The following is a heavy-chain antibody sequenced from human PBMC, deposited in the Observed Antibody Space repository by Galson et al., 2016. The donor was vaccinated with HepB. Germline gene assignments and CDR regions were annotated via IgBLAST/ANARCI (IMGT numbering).Heavy chain of an antibody. CDR1: AYTSTDYY. CDR2: INASGRNP. V-gene: IGHV1-46*01. CDR3: ARVPRDYDLGGRPDGY. Sequence: SVKVSCKASAYTSTDYYIHWVRQAPGQGLEWMGIINASGRNPAYAQKFQGRVTMTSDTSTSTLYMQLNSLRSEDTAVYYCARVPRDYDLGGRPDGYWGQGTLVTVSS. J-gene: IGHJ4*02. D-gene: IGHD3-22*01.